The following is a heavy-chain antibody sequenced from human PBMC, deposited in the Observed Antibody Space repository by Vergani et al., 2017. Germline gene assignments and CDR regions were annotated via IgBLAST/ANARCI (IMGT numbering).Heavy chain of an antibody. D-gene: IGHD2-15*01. CDR2: INTGNGNT. CDR3: ARGLTLTCSGGSCPLAF. V-gene: IGHV1-18*01. CDR1: GYTFTSYG. Sequence: QVQLVQSGAEVKKPGASVKVSCKASGYTFTSYGISWVRQAPGQGLEWMGWINTGNGNTKYSQKFQGRVTITRDTSASTAYMELSSLRSEDTAVYYCARGLTLTCSGGSCPLAFWGQGTLVTVSS. J-gene: IGHJ4*02.